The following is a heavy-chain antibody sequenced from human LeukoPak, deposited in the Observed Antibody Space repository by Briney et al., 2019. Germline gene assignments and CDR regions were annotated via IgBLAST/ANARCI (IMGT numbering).Heavy chain of an antibody. D-gene: IGHD3-22*01. V-gene: IGHV1-8*01. CDR1: GYTFSAYD. CDR3: ARLSDTPAYYYSSGYYHIRY. Sequence: EASVKVSCKASGYTFSAYDINWVRQGAGQGLEWIGWMNPDTGNTGCAQKFQGRVTMTRDTSKSTAYMELNSLRSEDTAVYYCARLSDTPAYYYSSGYYHIRYWGQGTLLTVSS. CDR2: MNPDTGNT. J-gene: IGHJ4*02.